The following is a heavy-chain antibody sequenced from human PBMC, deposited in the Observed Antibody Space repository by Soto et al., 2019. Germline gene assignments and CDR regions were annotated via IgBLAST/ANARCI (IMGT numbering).Heavy chain of an antibody. CDR1: GESIATGAFY. J-gene: IGHJ5*02. CDR3: AREVEVAGLSWGLDP. CDR2: IFYAG. D-gene: IGHD6-19*01. V-gene: IGHV4-30-2*01. Sequence: SETLSLTCTVSGESIATGAFYWSWIRLQSGKGPEWIGSIFYAGDTMSVDRSTNQLSLNLSSVTAADTAVYHCAREVEVAGLSWGLDPWGQGTPVTVSS.